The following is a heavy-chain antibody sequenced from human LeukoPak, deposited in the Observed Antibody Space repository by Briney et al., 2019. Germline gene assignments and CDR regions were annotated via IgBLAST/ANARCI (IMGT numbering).Heavy chain of an antibody. V-gene: IGHV3-33*05. Sequence: GGSLRLSCVASGFIFSNYGMHWVRQAPGKGLEWVASISFDGSSKNYADSVKGRFTISRDSSKSTLYLQMNSPRAEDTAVFYCVRDWDRSGPAYWGQGTLVTVSS. J-gene: IGHJ4*02. CDR3: VRDWDRSGPAY. D-gene: IGHD3-22*01. CDR2: ISFDGSSK. CDR1: GFIFSNYG.